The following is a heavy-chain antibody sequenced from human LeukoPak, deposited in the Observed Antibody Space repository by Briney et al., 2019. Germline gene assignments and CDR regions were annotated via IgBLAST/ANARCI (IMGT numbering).Heavy chain of an antibody. D-gene: IGHD3-22*01. V-gene: IGHV3-23*01. J-gene: IGHJ4*02. CDR1: GFTFSSYA. CDR3: AKDLEITMIVVVIPSPFDY. Sequence: GGSLRLSCAASGFTFSSYAMSWVRQAPGKGLEWVSAISGSGGSTYYADSVKGRFTISRDNSKNTLYLQMNSLRAEDTAVHYCAKDLEITMIVVVIPSPFDYWGQGTLVTVSS. CDR2: ISGSGGST.